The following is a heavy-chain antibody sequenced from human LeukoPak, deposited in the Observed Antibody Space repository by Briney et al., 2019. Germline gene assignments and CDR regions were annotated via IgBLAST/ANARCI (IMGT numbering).Heavy chain of an antibody. CDR3: AKRSSISSGYFDF. V-gene: IGHV3-30*02. Sequence: GGSLRLSCAASGFAFSSYGMHWVRQAPCKGLEWVAYILYDSSTEDYADSVKGRFTISRDNSKNTLYLQMNSLRAEDTAVYYCAKRSSISSGYFDFWGRGTLVTVSS. D-gene: IGHD3-22*01. J-gene: IGHJ4*02. CDR1: GFAFSSYG. CDR2: ILYDSSTE.